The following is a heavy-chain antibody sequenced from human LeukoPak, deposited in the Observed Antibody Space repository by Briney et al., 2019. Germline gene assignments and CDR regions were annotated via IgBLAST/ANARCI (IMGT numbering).Heavy chain of an antibody. J-gene: IGHJ5*02. Sequence: SETLSLTCTVSGGSTSSYYWSWIRQPPGKGLEWIGYIYYSGSTIYNPSLKSRVTISVDTSKNQFSLKLSSVTAADTAVYYCARDRVAVAGYNWFDPWGQGTLVTVSS. CDR2: IYYSGST. CDR3: ARDRVAVAGYNWFDP. D-gene: IGHD6-19*01. V-gene: IGHV4-59*01. CDR1: GGSTSSYY.